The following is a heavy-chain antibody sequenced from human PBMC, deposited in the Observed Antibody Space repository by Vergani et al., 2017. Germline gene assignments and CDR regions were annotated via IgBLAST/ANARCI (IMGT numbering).Heavy chain of an antibody. Sequence: EVQLLESGGNLVQPGGSLRLSCTASGFTFSNYAMSWVRQAPGKGLEWVSAISGSGGSTYYADSVKGRFTISRDNSKNTLYLQMNSLRAEDTAVYYCAKEGYCTNGVCYYYYYGMDVWGQGTTVTVSS. CDR3: AKEGYCTNGVCYYYYYGMDV. V-gene: IGHV3-23*01. CDR2: ISGSGGST. D-gene: IGHD2-8*01. CDR1: GFTFSNYA. J-gene: IGHJ6*02.